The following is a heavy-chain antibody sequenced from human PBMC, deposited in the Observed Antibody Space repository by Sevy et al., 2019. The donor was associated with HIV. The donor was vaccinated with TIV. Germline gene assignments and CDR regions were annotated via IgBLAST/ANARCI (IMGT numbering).Heavy chain of an antibody. V-gene: IGHV4-34*01. CDR3: ATRRGHLSFDY. Sequence: SETLSLTCVVYGGSFSGYYWSWIRQPPGKGLEWIGEINHSGSTNYNPSLKSRVTISADKSKNQFSLKLSSVTAADTAVYYCATRRGHLSFDYWGQGTLVTVSS. CDR1: GGSFSGYY. CDR2: INHSGST. J-gene: IGHJ4*02.